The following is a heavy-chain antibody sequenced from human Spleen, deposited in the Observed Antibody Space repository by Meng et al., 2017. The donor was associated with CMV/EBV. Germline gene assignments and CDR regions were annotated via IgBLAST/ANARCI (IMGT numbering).Heavy chain of an antibody. D-gene: IGHD5-18*01. CDR2: IWNDGNNK. CDR1: GFTFSSYG. Sequence: CAASGFTFSSYGMHWVRQAPGKGLEWVAVIWNDGNNKYYADSVKGRFTVSRDNSKNTLYLQMNSLRAEDTAMYYCSKGLGYSYGHFDYWGQGTLVTVSS. CDR3: SKGLGYSYGHFDY. V-gene: IGHV3-33*06. J-gene: IGHJ4*02.